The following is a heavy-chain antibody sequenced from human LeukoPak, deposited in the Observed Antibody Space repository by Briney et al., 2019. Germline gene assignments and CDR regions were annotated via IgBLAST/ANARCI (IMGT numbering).Heavy chain of an antibody. D-gene: IGHD4-17*01. CDR3: ARQMTTLTTGRTFDL. CDR2: VYYSGSGT. Sequence: SETLSLTCTFSGGSFSGYYWHWIRQPPGKGLEWIGFVYYSGSGTDYNPSLQSRVTMSVDSSKNQFSLRLSSVNAADTAVYYCARQMTTLTTGRTFDLWGQGKMVTVSS. J-gene: IGHJ3*01. V-gene: IGHV4-59*01. CDR1: GGSFSGYY.